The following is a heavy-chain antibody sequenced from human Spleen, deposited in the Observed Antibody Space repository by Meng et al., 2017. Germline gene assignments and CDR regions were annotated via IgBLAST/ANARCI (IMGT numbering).Heavy chain of an antibody. Sequence: VHLHRCGAGLLKPSETRSLTCAVYGGSFNRYYWTLIRQPPGKGLEWIGEIYHSGGTDYNPSLKSRVTISVDTSKNQFSLKLSSVTAADTAVYYCARGPTTMAHDFDYWGQGTLVTVSS. CDR3: ARGPTTMAHDFDY. D-gene: IGHD4-11*01. CDR1: GGSFNRYY. V-gene: IGHV4-34*01. CDR2: IYHSGGT. J-gene: IGHJ4*02.